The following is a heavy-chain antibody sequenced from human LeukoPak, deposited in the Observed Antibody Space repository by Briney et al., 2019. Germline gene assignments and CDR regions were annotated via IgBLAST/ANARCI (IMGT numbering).Heavy chain of an antibody. Sequence: PGGSLRLSCAASGFTFSSYAMSWVRQAPGKGLEWVSAISGSGGSTYYADSAKGRFTISRDNSKNTLYLQMNSLRAEDTAVYYCAKVRVIAVAGTGGYYFDYWGQGTLVTVSS. V-gene: IGHV3-23*01. CDR2: ISGSGGST. CDR1: GFTFSSYA. J-gene: IGHJ4*02. D-gene: IGHD6-19*01. CDR3: AKVRVIAVAGTGGYYFDY.